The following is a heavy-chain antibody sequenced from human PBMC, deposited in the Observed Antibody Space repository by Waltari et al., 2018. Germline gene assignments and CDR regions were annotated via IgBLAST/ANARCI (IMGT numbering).Heavy chain of an antibody. V-gene: IGHV1-18*01. CDR1: GYTFTSYG. CDR3: ARDSLVVVPAAIEGWFDP. J-gene: IGHJ5*02. Sequence: QVQLVQSGAEVKKPGASVKVSCKASGYTFTSYGISWVRQAPGQGLEWMGWISAYNGNTNYAQKHQGRVTMTTDTSTSTAYMELSSLRSDDTAVYYCARDSLVVVPAAIEGWFDPWGQGTLVTVSS. D-gene: IGHD2-2*01. CDR2: ISAYNGNT.